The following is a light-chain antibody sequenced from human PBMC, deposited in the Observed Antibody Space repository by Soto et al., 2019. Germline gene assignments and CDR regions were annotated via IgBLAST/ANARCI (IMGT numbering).Light chain of an antibody. Sequence: DIQMTQSPSSVSASIGDRVTITCRASQIIGSWLAWYQQKPGIAPTLLIYAASSLQSGVPSRFSGSGSGSDFTHTITSLQAEDSATYYCQQANSFPFTFGPGTKVDIK. CDR3: QQANSFPFT. J-gene: IGKJ3*01. CDR1: QIIGSW. V-gene: IGKV1-12*02. CDR2: AAS.